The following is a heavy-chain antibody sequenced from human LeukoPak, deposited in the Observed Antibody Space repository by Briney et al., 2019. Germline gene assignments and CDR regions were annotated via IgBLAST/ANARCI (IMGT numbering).Heavy chain of an antibody. Sequence: SETLSLTCTVSGGSISSGDYYWSWIRQPPGKGLEWIGYIYYSGSTYYNPSLKSRVTISVDTSKNQFSLKLSSVTAADTAVYYCARSNYYDSSGYYRYFDYWGQGTLVTVSS. CDR3: ARSNYYDSSGYYRYFDY. D-gene: IGHD3-22*01. CDR2: IYYSGST. J-gene: IGHJ4*02. CDR1: GGSISSGDYY. V-gene: IGHV4-30-4*01.